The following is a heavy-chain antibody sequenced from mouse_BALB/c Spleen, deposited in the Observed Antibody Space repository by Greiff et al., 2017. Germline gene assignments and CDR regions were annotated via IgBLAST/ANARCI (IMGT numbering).Heavy chain of an antibody. Sequence: EVQRVESGGGLVQPGGSRKLSCAASGFTFSSFGMHWVRQAPEKGLEWVAYISSGSSTIYYADTVKGRFTISRDNPKNTLFLQMTSLRSEDTAMYYCARGIRRGDAMDYWGQGTSVTVSS. CDR1: GFTFSSFG. CDR2: ISSGSSTI. CDR3: ARGIRRGDAMDY. J-gene: IGHJ4*01. V-gene: IGHV5-17*02. D-gene: IGHD2-12*01.